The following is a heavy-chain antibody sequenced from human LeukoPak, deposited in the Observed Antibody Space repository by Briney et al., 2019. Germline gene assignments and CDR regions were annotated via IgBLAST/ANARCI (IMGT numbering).Heavy chain of an antibody. V-gene: IGHV4-34*01. Sequence: SETLSLTCAVYGGSFSGYYWSWIRQPPGKGLEWIGEINHSGSTNYNPSLKSRVTISVDTSKNQFSLKLSSVTAADTAVYYCARGGMKLRFLEWLPDDAFDIWGQGTMVTVSS. CDR3: ARGGMKLRFLEWLPDDAFDI. CDR1: GGSFSGYY. CDR2: INHSGST. J-gene: IGHJ3*02. D-gene: IGHD3-3*01.